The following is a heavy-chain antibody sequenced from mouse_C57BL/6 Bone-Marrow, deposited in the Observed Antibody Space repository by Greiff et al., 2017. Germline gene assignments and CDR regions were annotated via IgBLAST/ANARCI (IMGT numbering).Heavy chain of an antibody. D-gene: IGHD1-1*01. Sequence: ESGAELVKPGASVKMSCKASGYTFTTYPIEWMKQNHGKSLEWIGNFHPYNDDTKCNAQFKGKATLTVEKSSSTVYLELSRLTSDDSAVYYCARGDYGSSRYYFDYWGQGTTLTVSS. CDR2: FHPYNDDT. J-gene: IGHJ2*01. V-gene: IGHV1-47*01. CDR3: ARGDYGSSRYYFDY. CDR1: GYTFTTYP.